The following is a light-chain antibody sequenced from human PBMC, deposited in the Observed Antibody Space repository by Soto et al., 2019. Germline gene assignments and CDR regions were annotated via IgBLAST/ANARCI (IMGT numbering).Light chain of an antibody. CDR2: AAS. J-gene: IGKJ1*01. CDR3: PQYNSYPWT. CDR1: QGFSNY. V-gene: IGKV1-17*03. Sequence: DIQMTQSPAAMSASVGDRVTITCRASQGFSNYLAWFQQKPGKVPKRLLYAASSLQSGVPSRFSGSGSGTEFTVTISSLQPEDFATYYCPQYNSYPWTFGQGTKVEIK.